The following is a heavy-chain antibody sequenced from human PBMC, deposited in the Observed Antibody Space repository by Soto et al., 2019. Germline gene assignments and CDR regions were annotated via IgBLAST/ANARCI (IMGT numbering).Heavy chain of an antibody. Sequence: GGSLRLSCAASGFTFSGSAMHWVRQASGKGLEWVGRIRSKANSYATAYAASVKGRFTIFRDDSKNTAYLQMNSLKTEDTAVYYCTTLGGYYYDSSGYYYWGQGTLVTVSS. J-gene: IGHJ4*02. V-gene: IGHV3-73*01. CDR1: GFTFSGSA. CDR2: IRSKANSYAT. D-gene: IGHD3-22*01. CDR3: TTLGGYYYDSSGYYY.